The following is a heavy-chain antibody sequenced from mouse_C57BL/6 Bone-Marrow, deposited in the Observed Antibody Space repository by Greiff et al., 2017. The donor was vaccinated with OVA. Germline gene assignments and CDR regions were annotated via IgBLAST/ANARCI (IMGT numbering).Heavy chain of an antibody. CDR3: ARDRGGMTVVEGLDYIDD. J-gene: IGHJ2*01. CDR2: ISDGGSYT. CDR1: GFTFSSYA. D-gene: IGHD1-1*01. Sequence: EVKVVESGGGLVKPGGSLKLSCAASGFTFSSYAMSWVRQTPEKRLAWVATISDGGSYTYYPDNVKGRFTITRDNAKNNLYLQMSHLTSEDTAQYDGARDRGGMTVVEGLDYIDDWGQGTTLTGSS. V-gene: IGHV5-4*01.